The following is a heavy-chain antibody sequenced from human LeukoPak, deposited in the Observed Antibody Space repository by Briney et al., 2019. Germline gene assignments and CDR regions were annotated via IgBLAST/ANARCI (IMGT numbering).Heavy chain of an antibody. CDR2: IHTSGST. CDR1: GGSISSYY. J-gene: IGHJ4*02. Sequence: SETLSLTCTVSGGSISSYYWSWIRQPAGEGLEWIGRIHTSGSTNYNPSLKSRVTMSADTSKNQFSLKLSSVTAADTAVYYCARDGYYYDSSGYIRFDYWGQGTLVTVSS. V-gene: IGHV4-4*07. D-gene: IGHD3-22*01. CDR3: ARDGYYYDSSGYIRFDY.